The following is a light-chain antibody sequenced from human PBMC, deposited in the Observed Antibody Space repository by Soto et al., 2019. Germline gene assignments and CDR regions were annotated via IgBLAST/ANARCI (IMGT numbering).Light chain of an antibody. V-gene: IGLV2-14*03. CDR1: SSDVGGFNY. CDR2: DVT. CDR3: NSYSSSSTHV. Sequence: QSALTQPASVSGSPGQSITISCTGTSSDVGGFNYVSWYQQHPGKPPKLMIYDVTNRPSGVSYRFSGSKSGNTASLTISGLEAEDEADYYCNSYSSSSTHVFGTGTKLTVL. J-gene: IGLJ1*01.